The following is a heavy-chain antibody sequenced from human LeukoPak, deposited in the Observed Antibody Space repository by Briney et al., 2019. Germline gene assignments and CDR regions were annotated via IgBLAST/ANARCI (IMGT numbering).Heavy chain of an antibody. V-gene: IGHV3-33*01. Sequence: PGRSLRLSCAASGFTFSNYGMHWVRQAPGKGLGGVGVLWYDGSNKYYADSVKGRFTIYRDNSKNTLYLQMNSLRADDTAVYNCARDYSYGHDGGMDVWGQGTTVTVSS. CDR2: LWYDGSNK. CDR3: ARDYSYGHDGGMDV. CDR1: GFTFSNYG. J-gene: IGHJ6*02. D-gene: IGHD5-18*01.